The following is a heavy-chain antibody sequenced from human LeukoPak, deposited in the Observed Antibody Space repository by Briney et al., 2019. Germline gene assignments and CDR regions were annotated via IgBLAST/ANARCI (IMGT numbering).Heavy chain of an antibody. D-gene: IGHD6-13*01. J-gene: IGHJ5*02. CDR1: GGSISSSSYY. V-gene: IGHV4-39*07. CDR3: ARSRRAAAGTLRFWFDP. Sequence: SETLSLTCTVSGGSISSSSYYWGWIRQPPGKGLEWIGSIYYSGSTYYNPPLKSRVTISVDTSKNQFSLKLSSVTAADTAVYYCARSRRAAAGTLRFWFDPWGQGTLVTVSS. CDR2: IYYSGST.